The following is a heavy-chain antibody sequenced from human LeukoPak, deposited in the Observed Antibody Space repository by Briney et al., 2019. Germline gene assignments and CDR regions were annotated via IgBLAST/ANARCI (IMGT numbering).Heavy chain of an antibody. CDR1: GLTFSSYA. D-gene: IGHD6-13*01. J-gene: IGHJ4*02. CDR2: INHSGST. V-gene: IGHV4-34*01. CDR3: ARIGYSSSWGRFDY. Sequence: GSLRLSCAASGLTFSSYAMSWVRQAPGKGLEWIREINHSGSTNYNPSLKSRVTISVDTSKNQFSLKLSSVTAADTAVYYCARIGYSSSWGRFDYWGQGPLVTVSS.